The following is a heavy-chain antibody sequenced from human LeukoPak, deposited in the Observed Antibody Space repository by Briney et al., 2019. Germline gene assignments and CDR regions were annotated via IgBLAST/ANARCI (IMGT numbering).Heavy chain of an antibody. J-gene: IGHJ4*02. CDR2: IYYSGST. CDR1: GVSISSYY. Sequence: SETLSLTCTVSGVSISSYYWSWIRQPPGKGLEWIGYIYYSGSTNYNPSLKSRVTISVDTSKNQFSLKLSSVTAADTAVYYCARGYSNYVFDYWGQGTLVTVSS. V-gene: IGHV4-59*01. D-gene: IGHD4-11*01. CDR3: ARGYSNYVFDY.